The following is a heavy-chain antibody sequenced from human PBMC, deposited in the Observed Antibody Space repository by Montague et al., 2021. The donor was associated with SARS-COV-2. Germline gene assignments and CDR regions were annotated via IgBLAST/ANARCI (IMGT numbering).Heavy chain of an antibody. CDR1: GFTFSSYS. CDR2: TSYDGSNK. Sequence: SLRLSCAASGFTFSSYSMHWVRQAPGKGLEWVAVTSYDGSNKYYADSVKGRFTISRDNSKNTLYLQMNSLRAEDTAVYYCARAGGYRDAFDIWGQGTTVTVSS. V-gene: IGHV3-30-3*01. CDR3: ARAGGYRDAFDI. J-gene: IGHJ3*02. D-gene: IGHD3-22*01.